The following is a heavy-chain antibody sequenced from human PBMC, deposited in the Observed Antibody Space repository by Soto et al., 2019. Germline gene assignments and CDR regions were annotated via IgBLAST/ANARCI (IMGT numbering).Heavy chain of an antibody. CDR2: IYSSGSA. Sequence: SETLSLTCTVSGGSIYTYSWPRRRQPAGKGLEWIGHIYSSGSANYNPSIKSRVSMSVDTSKNQFSLKLNSVTAADTAVYYCATIVGANDYWGKG. CDR3: ATIVGANDY. CDR1: GGSIYTYS. D-gene: IGHD1-26*01. J-gene: IGHJ4*02. V-gene: IGHV4-4*07.